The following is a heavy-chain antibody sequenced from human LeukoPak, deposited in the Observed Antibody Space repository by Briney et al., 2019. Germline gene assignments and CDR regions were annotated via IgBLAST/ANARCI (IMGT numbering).Heavy chain of an antibody. CDR3: ARDGGYSYGYPLDY. D-gene: IGHD5-18*01. CDR2: ISSSSSYI. J-gene: IGHJ4*02. Sequence: KTGGSLRLSCEGSGFTFNNYVMNWVRQAPGKGLEWVSSISSSSSYIYYADSVKGRFTISRDNAKNSLYLQMNSLRAEDTAVYYCARDGGYSYGYPLDYWGQGTLVTVSS. V-gene: IGHV3-21*01. CDR1: GFTFNNYV.